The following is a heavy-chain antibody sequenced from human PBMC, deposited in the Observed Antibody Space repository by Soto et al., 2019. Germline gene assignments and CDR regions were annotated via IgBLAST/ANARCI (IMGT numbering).Heavy chain of an antibody. V-gene: IGHV1-2*02. Sequence: GASVEVSCKDSGYTFTGYYMHWVRQAPGQGLEWMGWINPNSGGTNYAQKFQGRVTMTRDTSISTAYMELSRLRSDDTAVYYCARGDWNYLYYGMDVWGQGTTVTVSS. J-gene: IGHJ6*02. CDR1: GYTFTGYY. CDR3: ARGDWNYLYYGMDV. CDR2: INPNSGGT. D-gene: IGHD1-7*01.